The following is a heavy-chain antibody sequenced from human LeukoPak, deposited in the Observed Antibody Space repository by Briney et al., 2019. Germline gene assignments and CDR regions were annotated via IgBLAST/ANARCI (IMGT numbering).Heavy chain of an antibody. CDR1: GGSFSGYY. V-gene: IGHV4-34*01. Sequence: SQTLSRTCAGYGGSFSGYYWSWIRQPPGNGLEWSGGINRGGSTNYNPSLKSRVTISVDTSKNQFSLKLSSVTAADTAVYYCASYSSSWAPRHFDYWGQGTLVTVSS. D-gene: IGHD6-13*01. J-gene: IGHJ4*02. CDR3: ASYSSSWAPRHFDY. CDR2: INRGGST.